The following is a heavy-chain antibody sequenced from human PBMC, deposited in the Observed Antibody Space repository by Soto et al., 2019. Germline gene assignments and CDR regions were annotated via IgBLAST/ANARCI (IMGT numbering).Heavy chain of an antibody. CDR2: VYYTGST. Sequence: SETLSLTCTVSGASIRSTDYYWSWIRQAPGKGLEWIGYVYYTGSTYYNPSLMSRLTISVDTSKNQFSMKLTSVTAAETAVYYCVRTAREGAVAPHWFDRWGQGTQVTVSS. J-gene: IGHJ5*02. V-gene: IGHV4-30-4*01. CDR1: GASIRSTDYY. D-gene: IGHD2-21*02. CDR3: VRTAREGAVAPHWFDR.